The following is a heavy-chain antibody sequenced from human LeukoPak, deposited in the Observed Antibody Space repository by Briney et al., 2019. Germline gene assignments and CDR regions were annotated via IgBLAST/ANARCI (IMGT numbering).Heavy chain of an antibody. J-gene: IGHJ6*03. Sequence: ASVKVSCKVSGFTLADLSMHWVRQAPGKGLEWVGGFDRSDTIYAQRFRGRVTLTEDTSTGTAYMDLSSLSADDTAVYYCATGVFCATTTCPGYQHYYYFMDVWGKGTAVTVSS. CDR3: ATGVFCATTTCPGYQHYYYFMDV. V-gene: IGHV1-24*01. CDR1: GFTLADLS. D-gene: IGHD2-2*01. CDR2: FDRSDT.